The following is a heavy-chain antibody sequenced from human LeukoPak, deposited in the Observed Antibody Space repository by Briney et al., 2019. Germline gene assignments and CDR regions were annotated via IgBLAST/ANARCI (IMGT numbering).Heavy chain of an antibody. J-gene: IGHJ5*02. V-gene: IGHV4-34*01. CDR2: INHSGST. CDR1: GGSFSGYY. D-gene: IGHD6-19*01. CDR3: ARRKQWLDRGFDP. Sequence: SETLSLTCAVYGGSFSGYYWSWIRQPPGKGLEWIGEINHSGSTNYNPSLKSRVTISVDTSKNQFSLKLSSVTAADTAVYYCARRKQWLDRGFDPWGHGTLVTVSS.